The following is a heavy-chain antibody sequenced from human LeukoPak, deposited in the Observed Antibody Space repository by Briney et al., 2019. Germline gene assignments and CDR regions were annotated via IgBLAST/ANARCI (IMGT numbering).Heavy chain of an antibody. CDR3: ARGDTMVRGVISDY. CDR2: INPNSGYT. D-gene: IGHD3-10*01. Sequence: ASVKVSCKASGYTFTDYYIHWVRQAPGQGLEYMGWINPNSGYTKYAPKFQDRVTMTRDTSISTVYMELSRLISGDTVVYYCARGDTMVRGVISDYWGQGTLVTVSS. CDR1: GYTFTDYY. V-gene: IGHV1-2*02. J-gene: IGHJ4*02.